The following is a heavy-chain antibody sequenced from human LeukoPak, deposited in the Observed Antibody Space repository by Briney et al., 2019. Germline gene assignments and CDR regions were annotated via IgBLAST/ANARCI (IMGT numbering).Heavy chain of an antibody. J-gene: IGHJ3*02. Sequence: GGSLRLSCAASGFIFSSYAMSWVRQAPGKGLEWVSAISGSGGSTYYADSVKGRFTISRDNSKNTLYLQMNSLRAEDTAVYYCAKRAGFSSGWYEGDAFDIWGQGTMVTVSS. CDR2: ISGSGGST. D-gene: IGHD6-19*01. V-gene: IGHV3-23*01. CDR3: AKRAGFSSGWYEGDAFDI. CDR1: GFIFSSYA.